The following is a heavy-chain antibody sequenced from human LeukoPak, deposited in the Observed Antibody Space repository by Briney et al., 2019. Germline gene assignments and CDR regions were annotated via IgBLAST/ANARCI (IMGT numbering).Heavy chain of an antibody. CDR1: GGSISSSSYY. J-gene: IGHJ5*02. CDR3: ARRNSGSYYRWVWFDP. D-gene: IGHD1-26*01. CDR2: IYYSGST. Sequence: SETLSLTCTVSGGSISSSSYYWGWIRQPPGKGLEWIGSIYYSGSTYYNPSLKSRVTKSVDTSKNQFSLKLSSVTAADTAVYYCARRNSGSYYRWVWFDPWGQGTLVTVSS. V-gene: IGHV4-39*01.